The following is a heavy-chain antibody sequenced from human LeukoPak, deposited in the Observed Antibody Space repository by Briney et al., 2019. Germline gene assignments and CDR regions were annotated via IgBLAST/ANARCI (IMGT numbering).Heavy chain of an antibody. CDR2: INPNSGGT. D-gene: IGHD6-19*01. Sequence: ASVKVSCKASGYTFTGYYMHWVRQAPGQGLEWMGWINPNSGGTNYAQKFKGRVTMTKDTSTSTAYMELRGLRSDDTAVYYCVRDIAVSNFDFWGQGTLVTVSS. V-gene: IGHV1-2*02. CDR3: VRDIAVSNFDF. CDR1: GYTFTGYY. J-gene: IGHJ4*02.